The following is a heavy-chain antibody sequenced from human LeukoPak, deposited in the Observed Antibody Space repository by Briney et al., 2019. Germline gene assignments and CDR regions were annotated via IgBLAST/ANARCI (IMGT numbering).Heavy chain of an antibody. V-gene: IGHV4-59*01. CDR2: IYYSGST. CDR1: GGSISSYY. D-gene: IGHD5-12*01. J-gene: IGHJ4*02. Sequence: SETLSLTCTVSGGSISSYYWSWIRQPPGKGLEWIGFIYYSGSTNYNPSLNSRVTISVDTSKNQFSLKLSSVTAADTAVYYCARAEIVATAPFDYWGQGTLVTVSS. CDR3: ARAEIVATAPFDY.